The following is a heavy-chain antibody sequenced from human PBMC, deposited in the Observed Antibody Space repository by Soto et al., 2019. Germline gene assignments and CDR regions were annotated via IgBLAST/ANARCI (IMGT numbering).Heavy chain of an antibody. CDR2: MDPKSANT. J-gene: IGHJ5*02. CDR1: GYTFSSYD. D-gene: IGHD3-16*01. Sequence: QVQLVQSGAEVKKPGASVKVSCKASGYTFSSYDINWVRQATGQGLEWMGWMDPKSANTGNAQKFQGRVNMTRNTSINTAYMELSSLRSEDTAVYYCATSIRGGAMGLAWGQGTLVTVSS. CDR3: ATSIRGGAMGLA. V-gene: IGHV1-8*01.